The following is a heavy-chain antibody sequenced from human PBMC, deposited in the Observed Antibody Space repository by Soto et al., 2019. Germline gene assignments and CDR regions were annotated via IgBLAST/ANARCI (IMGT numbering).Heavy chain of an antibody. CDR3: ARHQWELTPYYGMDV. D-gene: IGHD1-26*01. Sequence: PGESLKISCKGSGYSFTSYWISWVRQMPGKGLEWMGRIDPSDSYTNYSPSFQGHVTISADKSISTAYLQWSSLKASDTAMYYCARHQWELTPYYGMDVWGKGTTVTVSS. V-gene: IGHV5-10-1*01. CDR2: IDPSDSYT. CDR1: GYSFTSYW. J-gene: IGHJ6*04.